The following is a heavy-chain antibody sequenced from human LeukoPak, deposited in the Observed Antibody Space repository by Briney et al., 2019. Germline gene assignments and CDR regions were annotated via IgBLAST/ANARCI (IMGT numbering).Heavy chain of an antibody. V-gene: IGHV3-23*01. CDR3: AEACSYFCWASLHYGLHYYGMDV. J-gene: IGHJ6*02. Sequence: GGSLRLSCAASGFTFSSYAMSWVRQAPGKGLEWVSAISGSGGSTYYADSVKGRFTISRDNSKNTLYLQMNSLRAEDTAVYFCAEACSYFCWASLHYGLHYYGMDVWGQGTKVTVSS. D-gene: IGHD3-3*01. CDR2: ISGSGGST. CDR1: GFTFSSYA.